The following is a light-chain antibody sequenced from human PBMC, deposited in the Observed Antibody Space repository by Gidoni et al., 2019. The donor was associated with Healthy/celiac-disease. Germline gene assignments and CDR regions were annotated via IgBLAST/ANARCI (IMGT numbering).Light chain of an antibody. J-gene: IGLJ3*02. V-gene: IGLV1-47*01. Sequence: QSMLTQPPSASGTPGQGVTISCSGSSSNIGSNYVYWYQQLPGTAPKLLIYRNNQRPSGVPDRFSGSKSGTSASLAISGLRSEDEADYYCAAWDDSLSGGVFGGGTKLTVL. CDR3: AAWDDSLSGGV. CDR2: RNN. CDR1: SSNIGSNY.